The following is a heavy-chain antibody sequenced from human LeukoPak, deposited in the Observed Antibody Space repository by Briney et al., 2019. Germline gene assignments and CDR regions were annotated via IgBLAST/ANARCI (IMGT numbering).Heavy chain of an antibody. Sequence: PSQTLSLTCAVYGGSFNAYYWSWIRQPPGKGLEWIGEINHNGNTNYNPSLTSRVTISVDTSKNQFSLRLSSVTAADTAVYYCASHYFDYWGQGTLVTVSS. J-gene: IGHJ4*02. CDR1: GGSFNAYY. CDR3: ASHYFDY. CDR2: INHNGNT. V-gene: IGHV4-34*01.